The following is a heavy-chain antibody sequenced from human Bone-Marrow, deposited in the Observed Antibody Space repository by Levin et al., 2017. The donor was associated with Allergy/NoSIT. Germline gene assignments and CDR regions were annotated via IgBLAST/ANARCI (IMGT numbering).Heavy chain of an antibody. CDR1: GFSLSTRGVG. D-gene: IGHD3-10*01. CDR2: IYWDDDK. CDR3: IHLYYDSGNYLTRDY. Sequence: SGPTLVKPTQTLTLTCTFSGFSLSTRGVGVGWIRQPPGKALECLSLIYWDDDKRYSPSLKSRLTITNDTSKNQVVLTMTNMDPVDTATYYCIHLYYDSGNYLTRDYWGQVTLVTVSS. J-gene: IGHJ4*02. V-gene: IGHV2-5*02.